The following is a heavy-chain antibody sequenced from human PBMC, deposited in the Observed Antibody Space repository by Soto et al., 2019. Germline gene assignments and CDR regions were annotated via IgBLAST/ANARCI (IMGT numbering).Heavy chain of an antibody. J-gene: IGHJ4*02. Sequence: TLYLTRIVSGGSISSGGYYWSWIRQHPGKGLEWIGYIYYSGSTYYNPSLKSRVTISVDTSKNQFSLKLSSVTAADTAVYYCARVFLGGYCSSTSCYLFDYWGQGTLVTVSS. CDR3: ARVFLGGYCSSTSCYLFDY. V-gene: IGHV4-31*03. CDR1: GGSISSGGYY. CDR2: IYYSGST. D-gene: IGHD2-2*01.